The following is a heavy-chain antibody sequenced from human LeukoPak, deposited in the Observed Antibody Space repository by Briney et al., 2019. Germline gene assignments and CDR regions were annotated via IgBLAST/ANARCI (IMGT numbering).Heavy chain of an antibody. Sequence: PGGSLRLSCAASGFTVSSNYMSWVRQAPGKGLEWVSAISGSGGSTYYADSVKGRFTISRDNSKNTLYLQMNSLRAEDTAVYYCANLDTMIVVAPFDYWGQGTLVTVSS. V-gene: IGHV3-23*01. CDR1: GFTVSSNY. D-gene: IGHD3-22*01. CDR3: ANLDTMIVVAPFDY. CDR2: ISGSGGST. J-gene: IGHJ4*02.